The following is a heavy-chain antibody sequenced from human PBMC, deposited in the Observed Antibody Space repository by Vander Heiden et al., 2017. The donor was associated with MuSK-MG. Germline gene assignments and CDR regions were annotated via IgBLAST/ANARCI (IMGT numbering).Heavy chain of an antibody. CDR3: ARAGDRIAARYWFDP. J-gene: IGHJ5*02. Sequence: QVQLVESGGGLVKPGGSLRHSCAASVFTLRDYYLNWIRQAPGKGREWVSYIRSSGSTIYYADSVKGRFTISRDNAKNTLYMQMNSLRAEDTAVYYCARAGDRIAARYWFDPWGQGTLVTVSS. CDR1: VFTLRDYY. CDR2: IRSSGSTI. D-gene: IGHD6-6*01. V-gene: IGHV3-11*01.